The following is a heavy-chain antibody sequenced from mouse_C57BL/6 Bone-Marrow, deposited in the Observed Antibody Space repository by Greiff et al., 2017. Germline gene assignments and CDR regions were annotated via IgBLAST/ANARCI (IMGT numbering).Heavy chain of an antibody. CDR1: GYTFTSYW. CDR2: ITPRNGGT. V-gene: IGHV1-53*01. Sequence: QVQLQQPGTELVKPGASVKLSCKASGYTFTSYWMHWVKQRPGQGLEWIGNITPRNGGTNYNEKFKSKATLTVDKSSSPAYMQLSSLTSEDSSVYCCARETPGSSYWYFDVWGTGTTVTVSS. J-gene: IGHJ1*03. CDR3: ARETPGSSYWYFDV. D-gene: IGHD1-1*01.